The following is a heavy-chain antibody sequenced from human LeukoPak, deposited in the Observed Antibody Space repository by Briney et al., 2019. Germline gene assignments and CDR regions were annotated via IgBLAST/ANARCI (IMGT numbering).Heavy chain of an antibody. CDR3: ARLHGRPSMAPLRRKDEYYFDY. CDR1: GASISSSSYY. D-gene: IGHD6-6*01. V-gene: IGHV4-39*01. CDR2: IYYSGST. Sequence: SETLSLTCTVSGASISSSSYYWGLVRQPPGKGLEWIGSIYYSGSTDYNPSLKSRVTISVDTSKNQFSLKLTSVTAADTAVYYCARLHGRPSMAPLRRKDEYYFDYWGQGTLVTVSS. J-gene: IGHJ4*02.